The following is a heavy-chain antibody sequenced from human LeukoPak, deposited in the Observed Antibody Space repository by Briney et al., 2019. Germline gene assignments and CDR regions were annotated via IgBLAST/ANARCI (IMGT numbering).Heavy chain of an antibody. V-gene: IGHV4-30-2*01. CDR1: GGSISSGGYY. CDR2: IYHSGST. J-gene: IGHJ5*02. CDR3: ARAGYCSSSSCYTSYWFDP. Sequence: SQTLSLTCTVSGGSISSGGYYWSWIRQPPGKGLEWIGYIYHSGSTYYNPSLKSRVTMSVDTSKNQFSLKLTSVTAADTAVYYCARAGYCSSSSCYTSYWFDPWGQGTLVTVSS. D-gene: IGHD2-2*02.